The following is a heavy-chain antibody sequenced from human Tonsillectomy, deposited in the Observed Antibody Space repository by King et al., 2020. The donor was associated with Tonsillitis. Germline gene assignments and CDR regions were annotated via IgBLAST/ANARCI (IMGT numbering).Heavy chain of an antibody. CDR1: EFVPGTYW. D-gene: IGHD2/OR15-2a*01. V-gene: IGHV3-7*04. CDR3: ARDTSRGQGTFWHDVFDL. CDR2: IKQDGSVV. Sequence: VQLVESGGDLVRPGGSLRLSCVASEFVPGTYWMTWVRQAPGKGLEWVANIKQDGSVVHYLDSVRGRFTVSRDNAKNSMYLQMNSLRVEDTALYFCARDTSRGQGTFWHDVFDLWGQGTVVTVSS. J-gene: IGHJ3*01.